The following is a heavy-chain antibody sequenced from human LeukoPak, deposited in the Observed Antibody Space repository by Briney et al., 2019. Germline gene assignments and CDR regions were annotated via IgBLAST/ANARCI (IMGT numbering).Heavy chain of an antibody. CDR2: IIPIFGTA. D-gene: IGHD6-19*01. CDR3: ARDFWGIAVAGTPMDAFDI. J-gene: IGHJ3*02. CDR1: GGTFSSYA. Sequence: SVKVSCKASGGTFSSYAISWVRQAPGQGLEWMGGIIPIFGTANYAQKFQGRVTITADESTSTAYMELSSLRSEDTAVYYCARDFWGIAVAGTPMDAFDIWGQGTMVTVSS. V-gene: IGHV1-69*13.